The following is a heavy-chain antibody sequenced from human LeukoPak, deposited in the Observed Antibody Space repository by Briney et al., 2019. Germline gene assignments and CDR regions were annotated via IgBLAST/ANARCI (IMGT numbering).Heavy chain of an antibody. CDR1: GFTFSSYW. Sequence: GGSLRLSCAASGFTFSSYWMSWVRQAPGKRLEWVANIKQDGSEKYYIDSVKGRFTISRDNAKNSLYLQMNSLRAEDTALYHCARGVPAKGIAVAVINDYWGQGTLVTVSS. CDR2: IKQDGSEK. V-gene: IGHV3-7*01. J-gene: IGHJ4*02. CDR3: ARGVPAKGIAVAVINDY. D-gene: IGHD6-19*01.